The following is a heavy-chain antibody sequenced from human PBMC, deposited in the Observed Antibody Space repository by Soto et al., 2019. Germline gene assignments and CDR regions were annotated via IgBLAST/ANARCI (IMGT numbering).Heavy chain of an antibody. Sequence: QITLKESGPTLVKPTQTLTLTCTFSAFSLSTGGVGVGWIRQPPGKALEWLELIYWDDDKRYSPSLRSRLTISKDTSKNQVVLTMTNMDPVDTATYYCIQSRCGGDCLQSYASHYDYGMDVWGQGTTVTVSS. CDR3: IQSRCGGDCLQSYASHYDYGMDV. V-gene: IGHV2-5*02. J-gene: IGHJ6*02. D-gene: IGHD2-21*02. CDR2: IYWDDDK. CDR1: AFSLSTGGVG.